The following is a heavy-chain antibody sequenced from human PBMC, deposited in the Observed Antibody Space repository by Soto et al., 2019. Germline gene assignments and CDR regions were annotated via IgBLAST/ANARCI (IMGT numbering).Heavy chain of an antibody. J-gene: IGHJ5*02. CDR1: GDSLTSNSYF. D-gene: IGHD7-27*01. CDR2: IYYSGTT. Sequence: PSETLSVTCPVSGDSLTSNSYFWIWIRQPPGKGLEWIGSIYYSGTTYYNPSLKSRVTISVDRSKNQFSLKLTSVTAADTAVYYCARRVTGGGERFDPWGQGTLVTVSS. V-gene: IGHV4-39*01. CDR3: ARRVTGGGERFDP.